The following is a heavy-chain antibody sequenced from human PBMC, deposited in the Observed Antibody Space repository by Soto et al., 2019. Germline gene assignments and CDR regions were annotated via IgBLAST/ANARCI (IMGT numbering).Heavy chain of an antibody. CDR1: GFTFSSYG. J-gene: IGHJ6*02. Sequence: QVQLVESGGGVVQPGRSLRLSCAASGFTFSSYGMHWVRQAPGKGLEWVALIWYDGSNKYYADSVKGRFTMSRDNSKKTLYLQIHSLRAEETAVYYCARDLPKHYGMDVWGQGTTVTVSS. V-gene: IGHV3-33*01. CDR2: IWYDGSNK. CDR3: ARDLPKHYGMDV.